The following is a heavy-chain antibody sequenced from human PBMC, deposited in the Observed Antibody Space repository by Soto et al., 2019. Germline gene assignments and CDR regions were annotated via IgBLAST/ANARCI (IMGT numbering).Heavy chain of an antibody. J-gene: IGHJ4*02. Sequence: QVQLQQWGAGLLEPSETLSLTCSVSGEPFSGCCWSWIRQPPGKGLEWIGEINHSGSTNYNPSLKSRVTLSLDTSKNQVSLRLTSVTAADTAVYYCASRLLLFPPSFDYWGQGSLVTVSS. V-gene: IGHV4-34*01. CDR3: ASRLLLFPPSFDY. CDR2: INHSGST. CDR1: GEPFSGCC. D-gene: IGHD2-21*02.